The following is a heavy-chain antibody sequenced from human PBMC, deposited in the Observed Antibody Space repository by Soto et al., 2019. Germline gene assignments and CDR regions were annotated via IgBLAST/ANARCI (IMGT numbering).Heavy chain of an antibody. D-gene: IGHD3-10*01. V-gene: IGHV4-4*07. CDR3: ARGPAGFGVFSLDY. CDR2: IYSGGST. J-gene: IGHJ4*02. CDR1: GGSINTYY. Sequence: QVQLQESGPGLVNPSETLSLTCTVSGGSINTYYWSWIGQPAGKGLEWIGRIYSGGSTNYNPSLKSRVTMSVDTSKRQVALKLTSLAAAETAVYYCARGPAGFGVFSLDYWGEGTLVTVSS.